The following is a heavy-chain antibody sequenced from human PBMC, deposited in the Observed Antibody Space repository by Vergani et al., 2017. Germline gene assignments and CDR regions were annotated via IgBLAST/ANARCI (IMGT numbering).Heavy chain of an antibody. CDR3: AREVSLYYYYYMDV. J-gene: IGHJ6*03. Sequence: QVQLEESGPGLVKPSETLSLTCTVSGGSFNTYYWSWIRQHPGKGLEWIGYIYYSGSTYYNPSLKSRVTISVDTSKNQFSLKLSSVTAADTAVYYCAREVSLYYYYYMDVWGKGTTVTVSS. CDR1: GGSFNTYY. D-gene: IGHD5/OR15-5a*01. V-gene: IGHV4-59*06. CDR2: IYYSGST.